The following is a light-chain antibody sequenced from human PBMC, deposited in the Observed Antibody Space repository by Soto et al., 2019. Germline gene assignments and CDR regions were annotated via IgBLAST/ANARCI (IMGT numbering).Light chain of an antibody. V-gene: IGKV1-27*01. CDR3: QKYDSAPRT. Sequence: DIPMTQSPSSLSASVGDRVTITCRASQGISNYLAWYQQKPGQDPKLLFYAASTLQSGVPSRFSGSGSGTDFTLTISSLQPEDVATYYCQKYDSAPRTFGEGTKVEIK. CDR2: AAS. J-gene: IGKJ1*01. CDR1: QGISNY.